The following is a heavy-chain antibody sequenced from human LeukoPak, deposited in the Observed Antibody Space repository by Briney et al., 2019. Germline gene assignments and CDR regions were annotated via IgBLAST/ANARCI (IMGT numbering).Heavy chain of an antibody. D-gene: IGHD6-19*01. J-gene: IGHJ5*02. CDR1: GGTLSGFA. CDR2: IIPIVGIP. V-gene: IGHV1-69*04. Sequence: ASVKVSCKASGGTLSGFAFSWVRQAPGQGLEWMGRIIPIVGIPTYAQKFLGRVTITADKSTSTAYMELSSLRSEDTAVYYCARHSSSGWNWFDPWGQGILVTVSS. CDR3: ARHSSSGWNWFDP.